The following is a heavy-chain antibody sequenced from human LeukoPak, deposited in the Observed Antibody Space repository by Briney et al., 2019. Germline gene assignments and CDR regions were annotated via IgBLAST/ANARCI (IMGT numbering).Heavy chain of an antibody. Sequence: PGGSLRLSCVDSGFTFSSYTINWVRQAPGKGLEWVSSISSSSTYIFFADSVKGRFTISRDNAKNSLYLQMNSLRDEDTALYYCARDVGDGFDIWGQATMVTVSS. CDR1: GFTFSSYT. J-gene: IGHJ3*02. D-gene: IGHD2-15*01. CDR3: ARDVGDGFDI. CDR2: ISSSSTYI. V-gene: IGHV3-21*01.